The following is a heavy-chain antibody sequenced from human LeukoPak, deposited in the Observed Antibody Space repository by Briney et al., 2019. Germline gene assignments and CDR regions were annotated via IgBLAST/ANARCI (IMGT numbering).Heavy chain of an antibody. CDR1: GFTFSSSG. Sequence: PGGSLRLARAASGFTFSSSGMTWVRQAPGKGLEWVSAISGSGGSTYYPDSVKGRFTISRDNSKNTLYLQMNSLRAEDTAVYYCAKTGPYYFEFWGQGTLVTVSS. J-gene: IGHJ4*02. CDR3: AKTGPYYFEF. CDR2: ISGSGGST. V-gene: IGHV3-23*01.